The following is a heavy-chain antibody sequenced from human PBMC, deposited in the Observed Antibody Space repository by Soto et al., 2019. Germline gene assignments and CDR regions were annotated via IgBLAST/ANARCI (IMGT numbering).Heavy chain of an antibody. CDR1: GFTFSSYA. Sequence: GGSLRLSCAASGFTFSSYAMSWVRQAPGKGLEWVSAISGSGGSTYYADSVKGRFTISRDNSKNTLYLQMNSLRAEDTAVYYCAKATAYSYGSGSYYQPPEWGQGTLVTVSS. D-gene: IGHD3-10*01. CDR2: ISGSGGST. V-gene: IGHV3-23*01. J-gene: IGHJ4*02. CDR3: AKATAYSYGSGSYYQPPE.